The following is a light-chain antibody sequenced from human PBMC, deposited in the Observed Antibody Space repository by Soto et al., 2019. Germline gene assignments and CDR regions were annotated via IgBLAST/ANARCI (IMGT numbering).Light chain of an antibody. CDR3: AAWNDNPNGPGYV. Sequence: QSVLTHPPSASGTPWQRVTISCSGSSSNIGSNYVNWYQHLPGTAPKLLIYSDDQRPSGVPDRFSGSKSGTSASLAISGLQSEDEADYFCAAWNDNPNGPGYVFGTGTKVTVL. V-gene: IGLV1-44*01. CDR2: SDD. CDR1: SSNIGSNY. J-gene: IGLJ1*01.